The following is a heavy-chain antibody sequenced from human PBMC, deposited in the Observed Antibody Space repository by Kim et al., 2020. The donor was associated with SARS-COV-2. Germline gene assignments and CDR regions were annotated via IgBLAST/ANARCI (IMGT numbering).Heavy chain of an antibody. CDR2: ISSSSSYI. V-gene: IGHV3-21*01. CDR1: GFTFSSYS. Sequence: GGSLRLSCAASGFTFSSYSMNWVRQAPGKGLEWVSSISSSSSYIYYADSVKGRFTISRDNAKNSLYLQMNSLRAEDTAVYYCARGRFGELLGLFWGQGTLVTVSS. J-gene: IGHJ4*02. D-gene: IGHD3-10*01. CDR3: ARGRFGELLGLF.